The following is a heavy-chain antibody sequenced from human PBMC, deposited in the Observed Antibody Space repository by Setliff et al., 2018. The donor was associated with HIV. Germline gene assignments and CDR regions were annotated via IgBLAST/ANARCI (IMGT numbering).Heavy chain of an antibody. Sequence: ASVKVSCKASGYTFTSYYVHWVRQAPGQGLEWLGIINPSGGTTNYAQKFQGRVTMTRDTSTSTLYMELSSLRSEDTAVYYCARDGFWSGYSTILDYWGQGTLVTVSS. V-gene: IGHV1-46*01. CDR1: GYTFTSYY. J-gene: IGHJ4*02. CDR3: ARDGFWSGYSTILDY. D-gene: IGHD3-3*01. CDR2: INPSGGTT.